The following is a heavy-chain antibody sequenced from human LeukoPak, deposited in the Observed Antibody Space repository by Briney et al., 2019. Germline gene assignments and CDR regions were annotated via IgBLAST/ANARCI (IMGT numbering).Heavy chain of an antibody. CDR3: ARERAIAAHDAFDI. CDR1: GGTFSSYA. CDR2: IIPIFGTA. Sequence: ASVKVSCKASGGTFSSYAISWVRQAPGQGLEWMGGIIPIFGTANYAQKFQGRVTITADESTSTAYMELSSLRSEDTAVYYCARERAIAAHDAFDIWGQGTMVTVSS. J-gene: IGHJ3*02. D-gene: IGHD6-6*01. V-gene: IGHV1-69*13.